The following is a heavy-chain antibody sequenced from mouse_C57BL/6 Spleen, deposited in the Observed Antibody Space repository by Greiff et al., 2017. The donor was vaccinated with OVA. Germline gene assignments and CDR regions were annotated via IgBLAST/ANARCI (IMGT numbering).Heavy chain of an antibody. CDR2: IDPEDGDT. V-gene: IGHV14-1*01. CDR1: GFNIKDYY. CDR3: TTRKDSSDAMDY. Sequence: EVKLQQSGAELVRPGASVKLSCTASGFNIKDYYMHWVKQRPEQGLEWIGRIDPEDGDTEYAPKFQGKATMTADISSNTAYLQLSSLTSEDTAVYYCTTRKDSSDAMDYWGQGTSVTVSS. D-gene: IGHD3-2*01. J-gene: IGHJ4*01.